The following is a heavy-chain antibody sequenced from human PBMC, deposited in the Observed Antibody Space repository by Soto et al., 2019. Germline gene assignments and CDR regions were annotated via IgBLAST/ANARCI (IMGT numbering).Heavy chain of an antibody. V-gene: IGHV4-30-2*01. CDR2: IYHSGST. Sequence: SETLSLTCAVSGGSISSGGYSWSWIRQPPGKGLEWIGYIYHSGSTYYNPSLKSRVTISVDRSKNQFSLKLSSVTAADTAVYYCARVRPITIFGVVHSNWFDPWGQGTLVTVSS. D-gene: IGHD3-3*01. CDR3: ARVRPITIFGVVHSNWFDP. CDR1: GGSISSGGYS. J-gene: IGHJ5*02.